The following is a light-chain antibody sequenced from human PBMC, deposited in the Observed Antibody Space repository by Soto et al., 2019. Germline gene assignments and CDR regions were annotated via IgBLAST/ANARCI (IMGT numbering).Light chain of an antibody. CDR2: EVN. CDR3: FSFTTTSTQV. J-gene: IGLJ1*01. V-gene: IGLV2-14*01. CDR1: SSDIGAYDY. Sequence: QSVLPQPASLSGSPGQSITISCTGTSSDIGAYDYVSWFQQHPGKAPKRMISEVNNRPSGVSNRFSGSKSGNTAYLTISGLQVEDEAKYFCFSFTTTSTQVFGTGTKGTVL.